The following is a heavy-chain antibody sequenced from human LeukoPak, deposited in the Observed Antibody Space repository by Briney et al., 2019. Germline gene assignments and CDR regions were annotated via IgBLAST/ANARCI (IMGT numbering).Heavy chain of an antibody. J-gene: IGHJ4*02. CDR3: ARRSGWEMATTEYYFDY. CDR2: IVPIFGTA. D-gene: IGHD5-24*01. CDR1: GGTFSSYA. V-gene: IGHV1-69*01. Sequence: SVKVSCKASGGTFSSYAISWVRQAPGQGLEWMGGIVPIFGTANYAQKFQGRVTITADESTSTAYMELSSLRSEDTAVYYCARRSGWEMATTEYYFDYWGQGTLVTVSS.